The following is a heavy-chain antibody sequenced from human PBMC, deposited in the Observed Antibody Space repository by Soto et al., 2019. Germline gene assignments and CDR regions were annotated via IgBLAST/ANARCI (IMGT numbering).Heavy chain of an antibody. J-gene: IGHJ4*02. D-gene: IGHD4-17*01. CDR2: ISGSGGST. CDR1: GFTLSSYA. Sequence: EVQLLESGGGLVQPGGSLRLSCAASGFTLSSYAMSWVRQAPGKGLEWVSAISGSGGSTYYADSVKGRFTISRDNSKNTLYLQMNSLRAEDTAVYYCAKDHEGYGDFDYWGQGTLVTVSS. V-gene: IGHV3-23*01. CDR3: AKDHEGYGDFDY.